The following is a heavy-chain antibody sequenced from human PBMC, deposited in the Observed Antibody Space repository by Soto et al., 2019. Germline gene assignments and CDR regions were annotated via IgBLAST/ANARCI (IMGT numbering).Heavy chain of an antibody. CDR3: AKAGVGGFRGWDTFNWFDS. Sequence: EVQLLESGGGLVQPGGSLRLSCAASGFIFRSYAMNWVRQAPGKGLERASGISGSGDSTYYADAVKGRFTISRDNSKNTLFLQMNSLRDDDGAVYYCAKAGVGGFRGWDTFNWFDSWGQGILVTGSS. J-gene: IGHJ5*01. V-gene: IGHV3-23*01. D-gene: IGHD5-18*01. CDR1: GFIFRSYA. CDR2: ISGSGDST.